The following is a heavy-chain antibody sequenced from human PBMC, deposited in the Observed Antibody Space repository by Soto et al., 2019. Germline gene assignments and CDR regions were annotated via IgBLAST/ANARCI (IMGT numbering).Heavy chain of an antibody. J-gene: IGHJ3*02. CDR3: AKTNYYDSSGYQHDAFDI. CDR1: GFTFSSYG. D-gene: IGHD3-22*01. Sequence: LSCAASGFTFSSYGMHWVRQAPGKGLEWVAVISYDGSNKYYADSVKGRFTISRDNSKNTLYPQMNSLRAEDTAVYYCAKTNYYDSSGYQHDAFDIWGQGTMVTVSS. V-gene: IGHV3-30*18. CDR2: ISYDGSNK.